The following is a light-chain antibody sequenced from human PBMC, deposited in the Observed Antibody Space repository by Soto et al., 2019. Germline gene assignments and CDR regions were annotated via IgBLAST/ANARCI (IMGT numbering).Light chain of an antibody. J-gene: IGKJ4*01. CDR3: QYLNSFPLT. V-gene: IGKV1-9*01. CDR2: LAS. Sequence: IQLTQSPSSLSASVGDRVIITCRASQGIRNYLAWYQQKPGKAPNLLIYLASTLQGGVPSRFSGSGSGTDFSLTISSLQPEDVATYYCQYLNSFPLTFGGGTKVELK. CDR1: QGIRNY.